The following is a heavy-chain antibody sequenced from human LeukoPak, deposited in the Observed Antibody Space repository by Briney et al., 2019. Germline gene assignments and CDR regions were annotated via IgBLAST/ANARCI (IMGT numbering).Heavy chain of an antibody. J-gene: IGHJ4*02. CDR1: GFTFSSYS. V-gene: IGHV3-48*04. CDR2: ISSSSSTI. CDR3: ARDSSYYYGSGSPLDY. D-gene: IGHD3-10*01. Sequence: GGSLRLSCAASGFTFSSYSVNWVRQAPGKGLEWVSHISSSSSTIYYADSVKGRFTISRDNAKNSLYLQMNSLRAEDTAVYYCARDSSYYYGSGSPLDYWGQGTLVTVSS.